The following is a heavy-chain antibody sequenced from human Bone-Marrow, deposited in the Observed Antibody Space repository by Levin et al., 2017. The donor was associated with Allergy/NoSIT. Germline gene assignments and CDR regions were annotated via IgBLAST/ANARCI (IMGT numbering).Heavy chain of an antibody. Sequence: GESLKISCAASGFTFSSYAMHWVRQAPGKGLEWVAVISYDGSNKYYADSVKGRFTISRDNSKNTLYLQMNSLRAEDTAVYYCARVHASKTIAAAVFDYWGQGTLVTVSS. D-gene: IGHD6-13*01. CDR1: GFTFSSYA. CDR2: ISYDGSNK. CDR3: ARVHASKTIAAAVFDY. V-gene: IGHV3-30*04. J-gene: IGHJ4*02.